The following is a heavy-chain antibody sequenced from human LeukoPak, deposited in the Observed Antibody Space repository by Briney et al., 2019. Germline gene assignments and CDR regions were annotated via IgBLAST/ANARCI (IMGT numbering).Heavy chain of an antibody. D-gene: IGHD3-10*01. J-gene: IGHJ4*02. CDR2: IYSGGST. Sequence: GSLRLSCAASGFTVSSNYMSWVRQAPGKGLEWVSVIYSGGSTYYADSVKGRFTISRDNYKNTLYLQMNSLRADDTAVYFCARGGSRFYFDYWGQGTLVTVSS. CDR3: ARGGSRFYFDY. V-gene: IGHV3-53*01. CDR1: GFTVSSNY.